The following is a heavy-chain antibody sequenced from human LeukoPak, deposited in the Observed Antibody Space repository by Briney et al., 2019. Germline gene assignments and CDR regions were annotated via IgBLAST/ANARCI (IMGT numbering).Heavy chain of an antibody. CDR1: GFTFSSYW. J-gene: IGHJ6*02. V-gene: IGHV3-74*01. CDR3: ARDSGMDV. CDR2: INSDRSTT. Sequence: QPGGSLRLSCAASGFTFSSYWMHWVRHAPGQGLVWVSRINSDRSTTNYADSVKGRFTISRDNAKNTLYLQMNSLRAEDTAVYYCARDSGMDVWGQGTTVTVSS.